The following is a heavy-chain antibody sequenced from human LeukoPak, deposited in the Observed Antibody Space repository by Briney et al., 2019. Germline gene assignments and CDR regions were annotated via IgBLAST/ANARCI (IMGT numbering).Heavy chain of an antibody. V-gene: IGHV3-30-3*01. CDR2: ISYDGSNE. CDR1: GFSFRSFA. J-gene: IGHJ4*02. Sequence: GRSLRLSCEASGFSFRSFAMHWVRQAPGKGLEWVTLISYDGSNEYYADSVKGRFTISRDNSKNTLYLQMNSLRAEDTAVFYCARDPLGYCSGGSCYPYYFDYWGQGTLVTVSS. CDR3: ARDPLGYCSGGSCYPYYFDY. D-gene: IGHD2-15*01.